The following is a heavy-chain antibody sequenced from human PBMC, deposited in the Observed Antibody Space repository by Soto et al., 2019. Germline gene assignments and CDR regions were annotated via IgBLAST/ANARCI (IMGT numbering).Heavy chain of an antibody. J-gene: IGHJ5*02. CDR3: ARDTGRMITFGGVIAHNWFDP. Sequence: QVQLQESGPGLVKPSQTLSLTCTVSGGSISSGGYYWSWIRQHPGKGLEWIGYIYYSGSTYYNPSLKSRVTISVDTSKNQFSLKLSSVTAADTAVYYCARDTGRMITFGGVIAHNWFDPWGQGTLVTVSS. V-gene: IGHV4-31*03. CDR2: IYYSGST. D-gene: IGHD3-16*02. CDR1: GGSISSGGYY.